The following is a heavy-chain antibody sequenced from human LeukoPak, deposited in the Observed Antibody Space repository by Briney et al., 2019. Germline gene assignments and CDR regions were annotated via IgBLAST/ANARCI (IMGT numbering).Heavy chain of an antibody. Sequence: SQTLSLTCTVSGGSISSSDYYWSWIRQPPGKGLEWIGYIYYSGSTYYNPSLKSRVTISVDTSKNQFSLKLSSVTAADTAVYYCAREPYDYVWGSYPVGYFDYWGQGTLVTVSS. D-gene: IGHD3-16*02. CDR3: AREPYDYVWGSYPVGYFDY. V-gene: IGHV4-30-4*01. CDR1: GGSISSSDYY. J-gene: IGHJ4*02. CDR2: IYYSGST.